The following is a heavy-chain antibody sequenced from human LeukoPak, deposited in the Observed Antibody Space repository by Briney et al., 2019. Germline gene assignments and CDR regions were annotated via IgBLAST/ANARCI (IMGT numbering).Heavy chain of an antibody. J-gene: IGHJ6*02. V-gene: IGHV3-30*02. D-gene: IGHD5-12*01. CDR2: IRYDGSNK. Sequence: GGSLRLSCAASGFTFSNAWMSWVRQAPGKGLEWVAFIRYDGSNKYYADSVKGRFTISRDNSKNTLYLQMNSLRAEDTAVYYCAKDFGYSGYDYYYYGMDVWGQGTTVTVSS. CDR3: AKDFGYSGYDYYYYGMDV. CDR1: GFTFSNAW.